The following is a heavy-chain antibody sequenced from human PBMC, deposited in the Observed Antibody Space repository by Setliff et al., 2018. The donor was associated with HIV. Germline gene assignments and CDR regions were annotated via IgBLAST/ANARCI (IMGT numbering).Heavy chain of an antibody. CDR1: CYSFTTYW. CDR2: IYPGDLDT. J-gene: IGHJ6*03. Sequence: PGESLKISCEASCYSFTTYWIGWVRQKPGKGLEWMGIIYPGDLDTRYRPSFQGQVTISADKSISTAYLQWSSLKASDTAIYYCARQGTSYGSNYYADVWGEGTTVTVSS. CDR3: ARQGTSYGSNYYADV. D-gene: IGHD5-18*01. V-gene: IGHV5-51*01.